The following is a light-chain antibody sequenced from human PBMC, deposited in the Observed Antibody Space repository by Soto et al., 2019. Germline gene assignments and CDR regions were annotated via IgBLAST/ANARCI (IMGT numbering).Light chain of an antibody. Sequence: QSLLTQPASVFGSPGQSITISCTGTSSDVGGYNYVSWYQQHPGKAPKFMIYDVSNRPSGVSNRFSGSKSGNTASLTISGLQAEDEADYYGCSYTTSNTRQIVFGTGTRSPS. CDR2: DVS. CDR3: CSYTTSNTRQIV. V-gene: IGLV2-14*01. J-gene: IGLJ1*01. CDR1: SSDVGGYNY.